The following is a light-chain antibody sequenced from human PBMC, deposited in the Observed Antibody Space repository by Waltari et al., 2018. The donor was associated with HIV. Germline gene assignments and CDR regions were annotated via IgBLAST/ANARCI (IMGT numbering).Light chain of an antibody. CDR1: SSDIGGYDY. CDR2: GVS. V-gene: IGLV2-14*01. J-gene: IGLJ2*01. CDR3: SADTSSSTLAV. Sequence: QSALTQPASVSGSPGQSITISCTGTSSDIGGYDYVSWYQQHPGKAPKLMIYGVSSRPSGVSNRFSGSRSGNTASLTISGLQAEDEADYYCSADTSSSTLAVFGGGTKLTVL.